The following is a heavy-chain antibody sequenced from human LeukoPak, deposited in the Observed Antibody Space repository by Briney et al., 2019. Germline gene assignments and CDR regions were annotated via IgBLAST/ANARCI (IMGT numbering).Heavy chain of an antibody. CDR2: IKQDGSEK. Sequence: PGGSLRLSCAASGFTFSSYWMSWVRQAPGKGLEWVANIKQDGSEKYYVDSVKGRFTISRDNAKNSLYLQMNSLRAEDTAVYYWARSIVVVVAATGWFDPWGQGTLVTVSS. J-gene: IGHJ5*02. D-gene: IGHD2-15*01. CDR3: ARSIVVVVAATGWFDP. V-gene: IGHV3-7*01. CDR1: GFTFSSYW.